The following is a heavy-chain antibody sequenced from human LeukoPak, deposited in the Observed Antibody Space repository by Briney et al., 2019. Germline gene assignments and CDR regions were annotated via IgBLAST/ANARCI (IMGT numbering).Heavy chain of an antibody. J-gene: IGHJ3*02. Sequence: PGGSLRLSCAASGFTFSRYWMTWVRQAPGQGLEGVANIKGDGSEKEYVDSVKGRFTISRHNTKNSLYLQMNSLGVEDTALYYCARDMAMDGARLWAFDIWGQGAMVSVSS. D-gene: IGHD3-10*01. V-gene: IGHV3-7*01. CDR1: GFTFSRYW. CDR2: IKGDGSEK. CDR3: ARDMAMDGARLWAFDI.